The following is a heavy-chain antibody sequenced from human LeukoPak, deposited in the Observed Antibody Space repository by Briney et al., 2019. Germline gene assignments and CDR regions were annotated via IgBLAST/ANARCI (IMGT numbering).Heavy chain of an antibody. J-gene: IGHJ6*03. CDR3: ASRGFGEFLDYYYYMDA. CDR1: GYTFTGYY. D-gene: IGHD3-10*01. Sequence: ASVKVSCKASGYTFTGYYMHWVRQAPGQGLEWMGWINPNSGGTNYAQKFQGRVTMTRDTSISTAYMELSRLRSEDTAVYYCASRGFGEFLDYYYYMDAWGKGTTVTISS. CDR2: INPNSGGT. V-gene: IGHV1-2*02.